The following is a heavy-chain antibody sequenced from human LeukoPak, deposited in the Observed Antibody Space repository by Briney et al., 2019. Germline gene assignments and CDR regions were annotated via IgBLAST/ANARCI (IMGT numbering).Heavy chain of an antibody. J-gene: IGHJ4*02. Sequence: SETLSLTCTVSGGSINGYYWSWIRQPAGKGLEWIGRIYNSESINYNPSLKSRVTMSIDTSKNQFSLKLSSVTAADTAVYYCARFQWLAYYFDYWGQGTLVTVSS. V-gene: IGHV4-4*07. CDR2: IYNSESI. CDR1: GGSINGYY. CDR3: ARFQWLAYYFDY. D-gene: IGHD6-19*01.